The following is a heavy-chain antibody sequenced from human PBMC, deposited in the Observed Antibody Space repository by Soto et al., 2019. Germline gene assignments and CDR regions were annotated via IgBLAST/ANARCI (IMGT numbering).Heavy chain of an antibody. CDR2: ISPGACGA. J-gene: IGHJ5*02. Sequence: QVQLVQSGAEVKKPGASVKLSCKASGYTFTTYSLHWVRQAPGQGLEWMGIISPGACGATNAQKFQGRVTMTWDTFTITFYMEFTSLRSEDTAVSYCSRYLEESSGSNFKNWFDAWCQGTLVTVSS. CDR1: GYTFTTYS. D-gene: IGHD3-22*01. V-gene: IGHV1-46*01. CDR3: SRYLEESSGSNFKNWFDA.